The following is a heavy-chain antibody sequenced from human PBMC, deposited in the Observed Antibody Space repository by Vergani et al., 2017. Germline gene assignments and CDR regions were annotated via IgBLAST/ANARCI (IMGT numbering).Heavy chain of an antibody. CDR1: GYSISSGYY. Sequence: QVQLQESGPGLVKPSETLSLTCTVSGYSISSGYYWGWIRQPPGKGLEWIGSIYHSGSTNYNPSLKSRVTISVDTSKNQFSLKLSSVTAADTAVYYCAGVRITIFGVVPNGRPGRHYMDVWGKGTTVTVSS. CDR2: IYHSGST. V-gene: IGHV4-38-2*02. D-gene: IGHD3-3*01. CDR3: AGVRITIFGVVPNGRPGRHYMDV. J-gene: IGHJ6*03.